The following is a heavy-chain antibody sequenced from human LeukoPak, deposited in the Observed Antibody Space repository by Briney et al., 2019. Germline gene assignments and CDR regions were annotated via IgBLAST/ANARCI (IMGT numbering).Heavy chain of an antibody. D-gene: IGHD3-9*01. J-gene: IGHJ4*02. CDR3: ASLRYDTLTGYCDY. CDR2: ISSSGSTI. CDR1: GFTFSDYY. Sequence: GGSLRLSCAASGFTFSDYYMSWIRQAPGKGLEWVSYISSSGSTIYYADSVKGRLTISRDNAKNSLYLQMNSLRAEDTAVYYCASLRYDTLTGYCDYWGQGTLVTVSS. V-gene: IGHV3-11*01.